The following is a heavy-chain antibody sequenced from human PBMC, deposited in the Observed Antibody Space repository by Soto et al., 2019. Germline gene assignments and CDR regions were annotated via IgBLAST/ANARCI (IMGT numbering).Heavy chain of an antibody. Sequence: SEPLCLTCTVSGGSVCSGSYYWSWLRQPPGKGLEWIGYIYYSGTTHYNPSLKSRVTISVDTSMKQFPLERSSVTDGDRDGYYRPRKRTGDPRFCDYWGWETLV. CDR3: PRKRTGDPRFCDY. D-gene: IGHD1-1*01. CDR2: IYYSGTT. CDR1: GGSVCSGSYY. V-gene: IGHV4-61*01. J-gene: IGHJ4*02.